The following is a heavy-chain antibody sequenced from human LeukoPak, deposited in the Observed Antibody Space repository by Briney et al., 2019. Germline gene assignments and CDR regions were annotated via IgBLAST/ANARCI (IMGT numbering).Heavy chain of an antibody. Sequence: GGSLRLSCAASGIIFSKYGMSWVRQAPGKGLEWVATVLGSGVPTYYAESVQGRFTISRDNSKNTLYLQMNSLRAEDTAVYYCAKDWGETGALDYWGQGTLVTVSS. D-gene: IGHD7-27*01. CDR3: AKDWGETGALDY. V-gene: IGHV3-23*01. J-gene: IGHJ4*02. CDR1: GIIFSKYG. CDR2: VLGSGVPT.